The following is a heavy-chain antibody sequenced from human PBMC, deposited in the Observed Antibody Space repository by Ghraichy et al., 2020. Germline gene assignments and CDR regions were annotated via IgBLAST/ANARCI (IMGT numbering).Heavy chain of an antibody. CDR1: GFTFSSYW. Sequence: GGSLRLSCAASGFTFSSYWTSWVRQAPGKGLEWVANIKQDGSEKYYVDSVKGRFTISRDNAKNSLYLQMNSLRAEDTAVYYCARVYGLSSGWYSYYYGMDVWGQGTTVTVSS. V-gene: IGHV3-7*01. D-gene: IGHD6-19*01. J-gene: IGHJ6*02. CDR3: ARVYGLSSGWYSYYYGMDV. CDR2: IKQDGSEK.